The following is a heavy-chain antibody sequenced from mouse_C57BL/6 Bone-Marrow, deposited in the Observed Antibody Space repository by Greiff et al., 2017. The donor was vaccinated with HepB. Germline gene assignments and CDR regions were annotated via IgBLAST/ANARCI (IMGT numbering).Heavy chain of an antibody. CDR1: GYTFTSYW. D-gene: IGHD3-2*02. Sequence: VQLQQPGAELVKPGASMKLSCKASGYTFTSYWMHWVKQRPGQGLEWIGMIHPNSGSTNYNEKFKSKATLTVDKSSSTAYMQLSSLTSEDSAVYYCARAPHSSGYPLDYWGQGTTLTVSS. CDR3: ARAPHSSGYPLDY. J-gene: IGHJ2*01. V-gene: IGHV1-64*01. CDR2: IHPNSGST.